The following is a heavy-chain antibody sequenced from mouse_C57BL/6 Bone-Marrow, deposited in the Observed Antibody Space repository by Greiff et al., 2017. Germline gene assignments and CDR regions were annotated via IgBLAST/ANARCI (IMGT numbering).Heavy chain of an antibody. CDR2: ISNGGGST. D-gene: IGHD2-2*01. J-gene: IGHJ3*01. V-gene: IGHV5-12*01. CDR3: ASHYGYAWFAY. Sequence: EVMLVESGGGLVQPGGSLKLSCAASGFTFSDYYMYWVRQTPEKRLEWVAYISNGGGSTYYPDTVKGRFTISRDNAKNTLYLQMSRLKSEDTAMYYCASHYGYAWFAYWGQGPLVTVSA. CDR1: GFTFSDYY.